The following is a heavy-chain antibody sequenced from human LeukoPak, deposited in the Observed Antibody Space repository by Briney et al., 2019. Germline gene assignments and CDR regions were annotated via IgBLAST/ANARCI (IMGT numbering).Heavy chain of an antibody. Sequence: GGSLRLSCAASGFTFDDYAMHWVRQAPGKGLEWVSGITWNSGSIGYADSVRGRFTISRDNAKNSLYLEMNSLRAEDTALYYCAKEDHFASWGQGTLVTVSS. CDR1: GFTFDDYA. CDR2: ITWNSGSI. J-gene: IGHJ4*02. CDR3: AKEDHFAS. V-gene: IGHV3-9*01.